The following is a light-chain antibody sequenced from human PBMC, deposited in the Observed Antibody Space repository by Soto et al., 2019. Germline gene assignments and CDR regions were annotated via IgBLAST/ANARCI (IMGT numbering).Light chain of an antibody. Sequence: EIVFTQSSGTVSLSPGERATLSCRASQSVSSSYLAWYQQKPGQAPRLLIYGASSRATGIPDRFSGSGSGTDFTLAISRLEPEDFAVYYCQQYGSSPTTFGQGTKVDIK. CDR3: QQYGSSPTT. CDR1: QSVSSSY. J-gene: IGKJ1*01. CDR2: GAS. V-gene: IGKV3-20*01.